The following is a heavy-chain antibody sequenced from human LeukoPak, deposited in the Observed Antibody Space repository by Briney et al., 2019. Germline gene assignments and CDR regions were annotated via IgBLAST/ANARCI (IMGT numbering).Heavy chain of an antibody. J-gene: IGHJ3*02. CDR1: GFTFSRYA. CDR3: TKDDDFWNDYYSYDACDS. Sequence: PGGSLRLSCAASGFTFSRYAMSWVRQAPGKGVEWVSAISGSGGSTYYADSVKGRFTIPRDNSKNTLYLQINSLRAEDTAVYYCTKDDDFWNDYYSYDACDSWGQGTRVTVTA. D-gene: IGHD3-3*01. V-gene: IGHV3-23*01. CDR2: ISGSGGST.